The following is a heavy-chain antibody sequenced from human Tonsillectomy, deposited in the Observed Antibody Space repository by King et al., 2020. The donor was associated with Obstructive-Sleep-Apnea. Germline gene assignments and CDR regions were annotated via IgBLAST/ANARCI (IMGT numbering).Heavy chain of an antibody. CDR2: ISRSSSYI. D-gene: IGHD3-3*01. Sequence: VQLVESGGGLVKPGGSLRLSCAASGFTFSIYTMNWVRQAPGKGLEWVSSISRSSSYIYYADSVKGRFTISRDNAKNSLYLQMNSLRAEDTAVYYCAREMVFGVVILERQDYWGQGTLVIVSS. J-gene: IGHJ4*02. CDR3: AREMVFGVVILERQDY. CDR1: GFTFSIYT. V-gene: IGHV3-21*01.